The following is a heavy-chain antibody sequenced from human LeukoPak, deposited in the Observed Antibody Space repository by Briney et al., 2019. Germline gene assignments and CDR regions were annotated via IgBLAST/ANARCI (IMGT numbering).Heavy chain of an antibody. CDR2: IKQDGSEK. Sequence: GGSLRLSCAASGFTFSRNWMSWVRQVPGKWLEWVPNIKQDGSEKYYVDSVKGRFTISRDNARNSLYLQMNSLRADDTAVYYCARDLYGSGSYEWDYWGQGTLVTVSS. CDR1: GFTFSRNW. CDR3: ARDLYGSGSYEWDY. V-gene: IGHV3-7*04. J-gene: IGHJ4*02. D-gene: IGHD3-10*01.